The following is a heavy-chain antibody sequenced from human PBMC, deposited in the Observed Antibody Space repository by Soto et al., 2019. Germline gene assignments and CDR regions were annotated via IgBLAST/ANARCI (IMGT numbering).Heavy chain of an antibody. J-gene: IGHJ4*02. CDR2: IFYTGTT. CDR1: GGSIDNYY. V-gene: IGHV4-59*01. D-gene: IGHD3-22*01. Sequence: QVQLQESGPGLVKPSETLSLTCSVSGGSIDNYYWSWIRQPPGKGLEWIGYIFYTGTTDYNPSLKSRVAISLDTSKSQFSLKLTSVTAADTAVYFCARNHGSDYYDSSSYYFAYWGQGALVTVSS. CDR3: ARNHGSDYYDSSSYYFAY.